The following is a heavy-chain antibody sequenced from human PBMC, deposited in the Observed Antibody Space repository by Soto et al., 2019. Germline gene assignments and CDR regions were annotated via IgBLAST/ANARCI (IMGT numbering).Heavy chain of an antibody. J-gene: IGHJ6*02. V-gene: IGHV4-34*01. CDR1: CGSFSGYY. D-gene: IGHD5-18*01. CDR2: INHSGST. Sequence: TSETLSLTCAVYCGSFSGYYWGWIRQPPGKGLEWIGEINHSGSTIYNPSLKRRVTISVDTSKNQFSLTMSSVTAAATAVYYCARSRARYSYSGMDVWGQGXTVTDAS. CDR3: ARSRARYSYSGMDV.